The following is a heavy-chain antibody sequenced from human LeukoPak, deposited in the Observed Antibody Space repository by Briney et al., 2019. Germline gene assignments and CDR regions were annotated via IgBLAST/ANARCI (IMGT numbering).Heavy chain of an antibody. V-gene: IGHV3-23*01. CDR2: ISGSGGST. Sequence: GGSLRLSCAASGFTFSSYAMSWVRQAPGKGLEWVSAISGSGGSTYYADSVKGRSTISRDNSKNTLYLQMNSLRAEDTAVYYCAKCIGVVLDTFDIWGQGTMVTVSS. D-gene: IGHD3-3*01. CDR1: GFTFSSYA. J-gene: IGHJ3*02. CDR3: AKCIGVVLDTFDI.